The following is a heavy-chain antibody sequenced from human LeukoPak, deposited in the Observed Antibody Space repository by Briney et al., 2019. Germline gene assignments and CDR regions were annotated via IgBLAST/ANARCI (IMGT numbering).Heavy chain of an antibody. CDR2: IYYSGST. D-gene: IGHD3-10*01. Sequence: PSETLSLTCTVSGGSISSSSYYWGWIRQPPGKGLEWIGSIYYSGSTYYNPSLKSRVTISVDTSKNQFSLKLSSVTAADTAVYYCARKYYGSGSYYKDINFGYWGQGTLVTVSS. J-gene: IGHJ4*02. CDR1: GGSISSSSYY. CDR3: ARKYYGSGSYYKDINFGY. V-gene: IGHV4-39*01.